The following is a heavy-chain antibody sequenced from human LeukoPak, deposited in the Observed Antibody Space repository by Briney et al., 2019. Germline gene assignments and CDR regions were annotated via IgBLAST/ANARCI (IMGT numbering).Heavy chain of an antibody. D-gene: IGHD2-2*01. CDR1: GSTFTSYD. Sequence: GASVTLSFTASGSTFTSYDINCVRQATGQGLEWMGGMNTNSSDTAYAQTFPARVTMTRNTSISTAYMELSSRRSEDTAVYYCARWPSYCSSTSCYLFSFYYYYMDVWGKGTTVTVSS. J-gene: IGHJ6*03. V-gene: IGHV1-8*01. CDR3: ARWPSYCSSTSCYLFSFYYYYMDV. CDR2: MNTNSSDT.